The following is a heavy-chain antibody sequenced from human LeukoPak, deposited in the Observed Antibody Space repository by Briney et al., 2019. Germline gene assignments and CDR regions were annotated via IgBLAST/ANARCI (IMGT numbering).Heavy chain of an antibody. J-gene: IGHJ4*02. CDR2: IWYDGSNK. CDR3: ATARTTWYLEN. CDR1: GFTFRNYG. D-gene: IGHD1-26*01. Sequence: PGGSLRLSCAASGFTFRNYGMHWVRQAPGKGLEWVALIWYDGSNKDYADSVRGRFTISRDNSKNTLYLQMNSLRAEDTAVYYCATARTTWYLENWGQGTLVTVSS. V-gene: IGHV3-33*01.